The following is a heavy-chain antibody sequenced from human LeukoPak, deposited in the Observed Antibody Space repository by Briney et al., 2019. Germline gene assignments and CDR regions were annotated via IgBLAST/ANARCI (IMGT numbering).Heavy chain of an antibody. CDR2: INHSGST. Sequence: SETLSLTFAVYGRSFSGSYWSWIRQPPGKGLEWIGEINHSGSTNYNPSLKSRVTISVDMSKNQFSLKLTSVTAADTAVFYCARESGYYDVLTGYYNQNWFDPWGQGTLVTVSS. D-gene: IGHD3-9*01. CDR1: GRSFSGSY. J-gene: IGHJ5*02. V-gene: IGHV4-34*01. CDR3: ARESGYYDVLTGYYNQNWFDP.